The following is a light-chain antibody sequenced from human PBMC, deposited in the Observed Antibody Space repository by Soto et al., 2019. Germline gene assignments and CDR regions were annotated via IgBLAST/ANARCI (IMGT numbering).Light chain of an antibody. CDR1: QGIGDT. CDR3: QPYNNWPLT. V-gene: IGKV3-15*01. CDR2: DTS. J-gene: IGKJ4*01. Sequence: EIVLTQSPGILSLSPGEGATLSCRASQGIGDTLAWYQHTPGQTPRLLIYDTSTRATGVPTRFSGSRSGAEFTLTINSLQSEDFAVYYCQPYNNWPLTFGGGTKGDIK.